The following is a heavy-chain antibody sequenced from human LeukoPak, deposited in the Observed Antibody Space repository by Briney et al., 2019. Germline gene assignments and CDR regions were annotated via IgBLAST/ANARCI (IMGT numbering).Heavy chain of an antibody. V-gene: IGHV4-59*01. J-gene: IGHJ6*03. CDR1: GGSISSYY. CDR3: ARVPDIRGYYYYMDV. D-gene: IGHD2-15*01. Sequence: SETLSLTCTVSGGSISSYYWSWIRQPPGKGREWIGYIYYSGSTNYNPSLKSRVTISVDTSKNQFSLKLSSVTAADTAVYYCARVPDIRGYYYYMDVWGKGTTVTVSS. CDR2: IYYSGST.